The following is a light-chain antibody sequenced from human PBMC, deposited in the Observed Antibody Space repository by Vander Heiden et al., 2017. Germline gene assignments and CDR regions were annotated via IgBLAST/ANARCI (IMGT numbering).Light chain of an antibody. CDR1: SSDVGSYNL. Sequence: QSALTQPASVSGSPGQSITISCTGTSSDVGSYNLVSWYQQHAGKAPKLIIYEVNKRPSGVSNRFSGSKSGNTASLTISGLQAEDEADYYCCSYAGSRSYVFGTGTKVTDL. CDR3: CSYAGSRSYV. J-gene: IGLJ1*01. CDR2: EVN. V-gene: IGLV2-23*02.